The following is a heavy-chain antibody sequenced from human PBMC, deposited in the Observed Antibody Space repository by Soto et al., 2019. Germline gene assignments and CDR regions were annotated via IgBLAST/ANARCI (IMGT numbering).Heavy chain of an antibody. J-gene: IGHJ6*02. CDR3: AREAPYCTSATCPKFYDMDV. CDR1: GGTFGSYA. Sequence: QVQLVQSGAEVKKPGSSVKVSCNASGGTFGSYAITWVRRAPGQGLEWLGGIIPILNSPAYAQKFKARVVITADEITNTAYMELNSLRFDDTAVYYCAREAPYCTSATCPKFYDMDVWGQGTTVTVAS. V-gene: IGHV1-69*01. D-gene: IGHD2-2*01. CDR2: IIPILNSP.